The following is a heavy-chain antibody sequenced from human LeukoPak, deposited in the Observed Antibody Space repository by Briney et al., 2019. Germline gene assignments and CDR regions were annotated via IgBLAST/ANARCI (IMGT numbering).Heavy chain of an antibody. CDR3: ARGRTGYQLLPTKKDYSYYYMDV. J-gene: IGHJ6*03. Sequence: PGGSLRLSCAASGFTFSSYSMNWVRQPPGKGLEWIGEINHSGSTNYNPSLKSRVTISVDTSKNQFSLKLSSVTAADTAVFYCARGRTGYQLLPTKKDYSYYYMDVWGKGTTVTVSS. CDR2: INHSGST. CDR1: GFTFSSYS. V-gene: IGHV4-34*01. D-gene: IGHD2-2*01.